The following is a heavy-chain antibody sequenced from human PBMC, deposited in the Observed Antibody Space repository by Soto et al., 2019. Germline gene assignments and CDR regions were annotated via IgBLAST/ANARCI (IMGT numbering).Heavy chain of an antibody. CDR1: GYTFTTYG. Sequence: QVHLVQSGAEVKKPGASVKVSCQASGYTFTTYGITWVRQAPGQGLEWMGWISAHNGKTNYAQKLQGRVTVTRDTSTSTAYMELRSLRSDDTAVYYGARGRYGDYWGQGALVTVSS. CDR2: ISAHNGKT. D-gene: IGHD4-17*01. J-gene: IGHJ4*02. V-gene: IGHV1-18*01. CDR3: ARGRYGDY.